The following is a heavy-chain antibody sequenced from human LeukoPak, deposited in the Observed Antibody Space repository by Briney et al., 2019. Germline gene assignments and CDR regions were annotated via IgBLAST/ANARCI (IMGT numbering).Heavy chain of an antibody. CDR2: IYYSGGT. J-gene: IGHJ3*02. CDR3: ARHSAVADDAFDI. CDR1: GGSISSYY. V-gene: IGHV4-59*08. Sequence: SSETLSLTCTVSGGSISSYYWSWIRQPPGKGLEWIGYIYYSGGTNYNPSLKSRVTISVDTSKNQFSLKLSSVTAADTAVYYCARHSAVADDAFDIWGQGTLVTVSS. D-gene: IGHD6-19*01.